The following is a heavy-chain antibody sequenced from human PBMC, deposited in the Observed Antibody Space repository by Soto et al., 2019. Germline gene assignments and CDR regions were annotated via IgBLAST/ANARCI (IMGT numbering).Heavy chain of an antibody. D-gene: IGHD6-13*01. Sequence: SETLSLTCTVSGGSISSGGYYWSWIRQHPGKGLEWIGYIYYSGSTYYNPSLKSRVTISVDTSKNQFSLKLSSVTAADTAVYYCARALSSAAGLYFDFWGQGTLVTVSS. CDR2: IYYSGST. CDR3: ARALSSAAGLYFDF. CDR1: GGSISSGGYY. V-gene: IGHV4-31*02. J-gene: IGHJ4*02.